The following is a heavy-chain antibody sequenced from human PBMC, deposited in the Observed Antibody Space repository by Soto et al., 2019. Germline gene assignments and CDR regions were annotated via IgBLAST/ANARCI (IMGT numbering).Heavy chain of an antibody. CDR2: IYSSGST. CDR1: GFTVSNNY. D-gene: IGHD2-15*01. CDR3: RMGLLHGMDV. Sequence: PGGSLRLSCAASGFTVSNNYMTWVRQAPGKGLEWVSFIYSSGSTYYADSVKGRFTISRDNFKNTLYLQMNSLRAEDTAVYCTRMGLLHGMDVWGQGTTVTVSS. V-gene: IGHV3-53*01. J-gene: IGHJ6*02.